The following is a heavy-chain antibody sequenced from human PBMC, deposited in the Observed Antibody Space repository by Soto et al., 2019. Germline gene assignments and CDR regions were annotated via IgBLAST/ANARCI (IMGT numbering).Heavy chain of an antibody. Sequence: PGGSLRLSCAASGFTCSRDGMQWVRQAPGKGLEWVAVISYDGSNKYYADSVKGRFTISRDNSKNTLYLQMNSLRAEDTAVYYCAKVRSAGPIVVVLFDYWGQGTLVTVSS. CDR1: GFTCSRDG. CDR3: AKVRSAGPIVVVLFDY. CDR2: ISYDGSNK. V-gene: IGHV3-30*18. J-gene: IGHJ4*02. D-gene: IGHD3-22*01.